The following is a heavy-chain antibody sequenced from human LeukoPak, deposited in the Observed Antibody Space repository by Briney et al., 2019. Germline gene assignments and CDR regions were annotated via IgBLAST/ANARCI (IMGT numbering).Heavy chain of an antibody. V-gene: IGHV1-18*01. CDR3: ARVEYSSSPPVYRLSNWFDP. CDR2: ISAYNGNT. Sequence: GASVKVSCKTSGYTFTSYGISWVRQAPGQGLEWMGWISAYNGNTNYAQKLQGRVTMTTDTSTSTAYMELRSLRSDDTAVYYCARVEYSSSPPVYRLSNWFDPWGQGTLVTVSS. J-gene: IGHJ5*02. CDR1: GYTFTSYG. D-gene: IGHD6-6*01.